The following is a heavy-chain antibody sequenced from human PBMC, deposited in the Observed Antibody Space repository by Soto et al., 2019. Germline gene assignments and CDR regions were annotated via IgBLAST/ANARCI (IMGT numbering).Heavy chain of an antibody. Sequence: QMQLVESGGGVVQPGGSLRLSCAASGFTLSSFAMHWVRQAPGKGLEWVATTSYDGLNTFYGESLRGRFSISRDTSKNTLFPQMDSLKTEDTAVYFCAKSSSGLRDYFDSWGRGTLVTVSS. CDR2: TSYDGLNT. J-gene: IGHJ4*02. V-gene: IGHV3-30-3*02. D-gene: IGHD3-10*01. CDR1: GFTLSSFA. CDR3: AKSSSGLRDYFDS.